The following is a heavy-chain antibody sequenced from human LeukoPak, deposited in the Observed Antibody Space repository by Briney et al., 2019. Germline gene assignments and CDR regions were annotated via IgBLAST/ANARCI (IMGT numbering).Heavy chain of an antibody. CDR1: GGSFSGYY. CDR3: ARGGSGRDPFDY. D-gene: IGHD3-10*01. CDR2: IHYSGSA. Sequence: SETLSLTCAVYGGSFSGYYWTWIRQPPGKGLEWIGEIHYSGSATYNPSLKSRVTISVDTSKNQFSLKLSSVTAADTAVYYCARGGSGRDPFDYWGQGTLVTVSS. V-gene: IGHV4-34*01. J-gene: IGHJ4*02.